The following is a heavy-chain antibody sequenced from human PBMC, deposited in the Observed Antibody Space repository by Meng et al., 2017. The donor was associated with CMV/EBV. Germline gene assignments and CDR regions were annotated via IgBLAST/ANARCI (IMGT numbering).Heavy chain of an antibody. CDR3: ARDYPLRSYVGYGMDV. D-gene: IGHD3-3*01. V-gene: IGHV1-2*02. CDR1: GYTFTGYY. CDR2: INPNSGGT. J-gene: IGHJ6*02. Sequence: ASVKVSCKASGYTFTGYYMHWVRQAPGQGLEWMGWINPNSGGTNYAQKFQGRVTMTRDTSISTAYMELSSLRAEDTAVYYCARDYPLRSYVGYGMDVWGQGTTVTVSS.